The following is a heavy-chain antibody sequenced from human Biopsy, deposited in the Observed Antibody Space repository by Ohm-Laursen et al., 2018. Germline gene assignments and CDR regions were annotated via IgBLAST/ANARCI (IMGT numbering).Heavy chain of an antibody. CDR3: ARGRRTSGWPYFDN. Sequence: TLSLTCTVSGDSISSYYWSWIRQPPGKGLQWIGYVYYTGSTDYSPSLKNRVTMSVDTSKNQFYLKLYSVTAADTAVYYCARGRRTSGWPYFDNWGQGALVIVSP. D-gene: IGHD6-19*01. CDR2: VYYTGST. CDR1: GDSISSYY. V-gene: IGHV4-59*01. J-gene: IGHJ4*02.